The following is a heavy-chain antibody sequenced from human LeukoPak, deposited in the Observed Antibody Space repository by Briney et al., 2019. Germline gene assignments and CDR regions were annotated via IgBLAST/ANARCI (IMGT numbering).Heavy chain of an antibody. V-gene: IGHV4-31*03. J-gene: IGHJ4*02. CDR2: IYYSGST. CDR1: GGSISSGGYY. CDR3: ARAPAMVRGVHHFDY. Sequence: SQTLSLTCTVSGGSISSGGYYWSWIRQHPGKGLEWIGYIYYSGSTYYNPSLKRRVTISVDTSKNQFSLKLSSVTAADTAVYYCARAPAMVRGVHHFDYWGQGTLVTVSS. D-gene: IGHD3-10*01.